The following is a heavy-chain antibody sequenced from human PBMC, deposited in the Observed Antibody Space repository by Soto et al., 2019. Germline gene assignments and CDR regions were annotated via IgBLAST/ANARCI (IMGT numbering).Heavy chain of an antibody. CDR1: GFSPSTSGMR. V-gene: IGHV2-70*04. CDR2: IDWDDDK. CDR3: ARLHGGMDV. Sequence: SGPTLVNPTQTLTLTCTFSGFSPSTSGMRVSWIRQPPGKALEWLARIDWDDDKFYSTSLKTRLTISKDTSKNQVVLTMTNMDPVDTAAYYCARLHGGMDVWGQGTTVSVSS. J-gene: IGHJ6*02.